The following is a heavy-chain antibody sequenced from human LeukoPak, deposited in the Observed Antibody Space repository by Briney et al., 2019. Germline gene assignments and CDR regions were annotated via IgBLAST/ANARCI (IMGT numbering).Heavy chain of an antibody. V-gene: IGHV3-30*02. Sequence: GGSLRLSCAASGFTFSIYGMHWVRQAPGKGLEWVAFIRNDGSNEYYADSVKGRFTISRDNSKNTLYLQMNSLRGEDTAVYYCAKDSVRWERLDYWGQGTLVTVSS. CDR3: AKDSVRWERLDY. D-gene: IGHD1-26*01. CDR1: GFTFSIYG. J-gene: IGHJ4*02. CDR2: IRNDGSNE.